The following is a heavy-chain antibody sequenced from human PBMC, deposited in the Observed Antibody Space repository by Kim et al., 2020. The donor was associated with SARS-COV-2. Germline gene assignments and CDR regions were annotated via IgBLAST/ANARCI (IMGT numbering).Heavy chain of an antibody. CDR1: GYTFTSYY. CDR3: ARDRGWGSSEGYSSSSVHSGMDV. V-gene: IGHV1-46*01. CDR2: INPSGGST. J-gene: IGHJ6*02. Sequence: ASVKVSCKASGYTFTSYYMHWVRQAPGQGLEWMGIINPSGGSTSYAQKFQGRVTMTRDTSTSTVYMELSSLRSEDTAVYYCARDRGWGSSEGYSSSSVHSGMDVWGQGTTVTVSS. D-gene: IGHD6-6*01.